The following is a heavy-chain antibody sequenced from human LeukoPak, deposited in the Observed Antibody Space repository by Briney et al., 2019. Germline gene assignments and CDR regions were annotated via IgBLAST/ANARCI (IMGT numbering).Heavy chain of an antibody. CDR2: IYSGDYT. V-gene: IGHV3-53*01. D-gene: IGHD3-10*01. CDR3: ARAGSYYPFDY. J-gene: IGHJ4*02. CDR1: GFTVSSNH. Sequence: PGGSLRLSCAASGFTVSSNHMSWVRQAPGKGLEWVSVIYSGDYTYYADSVKGRFTISRDNSKNTLYLHMNNLRAEDTAVYYCARAGSYYPFDYWGQGTLVTVSP.